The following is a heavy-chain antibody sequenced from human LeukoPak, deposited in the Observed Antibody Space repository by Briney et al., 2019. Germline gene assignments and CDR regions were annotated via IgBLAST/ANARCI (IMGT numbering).Heavy chain of an antibody. J-gene: IGHJ6*03. CDR1: GYSISSGYY. Sequence: ASETLSLTCTVSGYSISSGYYWGWIRQPPGKGLEWIGSIYYSGSTYYNPSLKSRVTISVDTSKNQFSLKLSSVTAADTAVYYCARDVGVGATVGYYYYYMDVWGKGTTVTVSS. D-gene: IGHD1-26*01. CDR2: IYYSGST. V-gene: IGHV4-38-2*02. CDR3: ARDVGVGATVGYYYYYMDV.